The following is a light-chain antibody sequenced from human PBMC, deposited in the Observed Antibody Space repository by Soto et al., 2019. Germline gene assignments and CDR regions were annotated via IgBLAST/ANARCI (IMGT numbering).Light chain of an antibody. CDR3: SSYTGYSTSVI. V-gene: IGLV2-14*01. CDR2: DVS. Sequence: QSALTQPASVSGSPGQSITISCTGTGSDIGGYNYVSWYQQHPDKAPKLMIYDVSNRPSGVSNRFSGSKSGNTASLTISGLQAEDEADYYCSSYTGYSTSVIFGGGTKLTVL. CDR1: GSDIGGYNY. J-gene: IGLJ2*01.